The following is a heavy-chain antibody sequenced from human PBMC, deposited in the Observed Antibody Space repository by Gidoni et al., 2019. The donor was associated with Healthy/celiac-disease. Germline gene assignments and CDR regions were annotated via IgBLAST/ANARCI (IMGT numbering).Heavy chain of an antibody. V-gene: IGHV3-23*01. CDR3: AKVVVRVAATFYGMDV. Sequence: EVQLLESGGGLVQPGGSLRLSCAASGFTFSSYAMSWVRQAPGKGLEWVSAISGSGGSTYYADSVKGRFTISRDNSKNTLYLQMNSLRAEDTAVYYCAKVVVRVAATFYGMDVWGQGTTVTVSS. CDR1: GFTFSSYA. D-gene: IGHD2-15*01. J-gene: IGHJ6*02. CDR2: ISGSGGST.